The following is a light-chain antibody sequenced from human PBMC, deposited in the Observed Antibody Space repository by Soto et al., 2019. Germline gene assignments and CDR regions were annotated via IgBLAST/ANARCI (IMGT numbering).Light chain of an antibody. J-gene: IGKJ4*01. V-gene: IGKV3D-15*01. CDR3: QQYNNWPLT. Sequence: ETVMTQSPATLSVSPGDRATLSCSASQSVSYNLAWYQQKPGQAPRLLIYDASTRATGIPARLSGSASGTEFTLTLSSLLSEDFAVYYCQQYNNWPLTFGGGTKVE. CDR1: QSVSYN. CDR2: DAS.